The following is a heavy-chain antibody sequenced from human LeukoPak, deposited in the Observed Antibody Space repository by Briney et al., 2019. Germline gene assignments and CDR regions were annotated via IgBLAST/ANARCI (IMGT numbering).Heavy chain of an antibody. D-gene: IGHD5-12*01. Sequence: GRSLRLSCTASGFTFNTYGMHWVRQAPGKGLEWVAVIWYDGSNENYADSVKGRFTISRENSRNTLYLQMNSLRAEDTAVYYCARDVVATANLFDYWGQGTLVTVSS. CDR1: GFTFNTYG. CDR2: IWYDGSNE. J-gene: IGHJ4*02. V-gene: IGHV3-33*01. CDR3: ARDVVATANLFDY.